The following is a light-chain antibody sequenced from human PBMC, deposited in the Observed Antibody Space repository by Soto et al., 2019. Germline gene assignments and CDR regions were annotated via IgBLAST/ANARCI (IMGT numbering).Light chain of an antibody. J-gene: IGLJ1*01. Sequence: QSVLTQPRSVSGSPGQSVTISCTGTSSDVGGYNYVSWYQEHPGRAPKLMIYDVSIRPSGVPDRFSGSTSGNTASLTISGLQDEEETASFCSLYSSNGSLIFGPGTKVTV. V-gene: IGLV2-11*01. CDR1: SSDVGGYNY. CDR3: SLYSSNGSLI. CDR2: DVS.